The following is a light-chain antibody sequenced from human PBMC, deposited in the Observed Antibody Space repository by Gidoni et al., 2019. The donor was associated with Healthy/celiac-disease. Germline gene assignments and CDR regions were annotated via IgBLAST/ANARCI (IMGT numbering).Light chain of an antibody. V-gene: IGLV3-21*04. Sequence: SYVLTQPPPASVAPGKTARITCGGNNMGSKRVHWYQQKPGQAPVLVIYDDSDRPAGIPERFSGSNSGNTATLTISRVEAGDEADYYCQVWDSSGDWVFGGGTKLTVL. CDR3: QVWDSSGDWV. CDR1: NMGSKR. J-gene: IGLJ3*02. CDR2: DDS.